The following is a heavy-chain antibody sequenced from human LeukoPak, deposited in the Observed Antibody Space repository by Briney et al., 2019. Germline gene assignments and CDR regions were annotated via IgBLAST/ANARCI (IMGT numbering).Heavy chain of an antibody. Sequence: GGSLRLSSAASGFTFSNYWMNWLRQAPGKGLEWVANIKQDGSEKYYVDSVKGRFTISRDNAKNSLYLQMNSLRAEDAGVYYCAKEGAYPIITYDSWGQGTLVTVSS. V-gene: IGHV3-7*01. D-gene: IGHD1-14*01. CDR3: AKEGAYPIITYDS. CDR2: IKQDGSEK. CDR1: GFTFSNYW. J-gene: IGHJ5*01.